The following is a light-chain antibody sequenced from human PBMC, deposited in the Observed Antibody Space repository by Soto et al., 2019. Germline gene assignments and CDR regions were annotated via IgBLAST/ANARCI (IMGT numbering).Light chain of an antibody. V-gene: IGLV2-14*01. J-gene: IGLJ1*01. CDR1: IDDVGAYNY. CDR3: PSYTSTHTLV. Sequence: QSALTQPTSVSGSPGQSIIISCTGTIDDVGAYNYVSWYQQRPGSAPQLLIYDVNNRPSGASNRFPGSKSGHTAYLTISGLQSVDEPNYHRPSYTSTHTLVFGTGTKLTVL. CDR2: DVN.